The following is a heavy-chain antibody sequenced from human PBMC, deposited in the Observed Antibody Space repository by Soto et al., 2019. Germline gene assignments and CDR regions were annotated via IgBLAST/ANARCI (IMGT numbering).Heavy chain of an antibody. Sequence: GGSLRLSCAASGFTFSSYAMSWVRQAPGKGLEWVSAISGSGGSTYYADSVKGRFTISRDNSKNTLYLQMNSLRAEDTAVYYCAKSISSSSHPLWFDPWGQGTLVTVSS. J-gene: IGHJ5*02. D-gene: IGHD6-6*01. CDR1: GFTFSSYA. V-gene: IGHV3-23*01. CDR2: ISGSGGST. CDR3: AKSISSSSHPLWFDP.